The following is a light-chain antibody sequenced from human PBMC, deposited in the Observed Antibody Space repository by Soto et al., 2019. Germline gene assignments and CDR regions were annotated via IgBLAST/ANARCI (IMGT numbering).Light chain of an antibody. V-gene: IGLV2-14*01. CDR2: DVS. CDR3: SSYTSRSTLEGGV. J-gene: IGLJ2*01. CDR1: SSDVGGYNY. Sequence: QSALTQPASVSGSPGQSITISCTGTSSDVGGYNYVSWYQQHPGQAPKLMIYDVSNRPSGVSNRFSGSKSGNTASLTISGLQAEDEADYYCSSYTSRSTLEGGVFGGGTELTVL.